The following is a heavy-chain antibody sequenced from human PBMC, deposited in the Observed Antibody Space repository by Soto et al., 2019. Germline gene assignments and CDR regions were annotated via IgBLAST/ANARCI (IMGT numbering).Heavy chain of an antibody. Sequence: APVKVSCKASGYTFTSYGISWVRHAPGQGLEWMGWISASNGNTNYAQKLQGRVTMTTDTSTSTAYMELRSLRSDDTAVYYGARDWSGIVVVMGYWGQGTLVTVSS. V-gene: IGHV1-18*01. CDR3: ARDWSGIVVVMGY. D-gene: IGHD3-22*01. CDR2: ISASNGNT. J-gene: IGHJ4*02. CDR1: GYTFTSYG.